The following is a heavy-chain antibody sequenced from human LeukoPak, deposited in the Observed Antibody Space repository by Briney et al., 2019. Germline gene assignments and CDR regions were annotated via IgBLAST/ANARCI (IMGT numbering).Heavy chain of an antibody. CDR2: IYYSGST. CDR3: ARVEGSGHYYYYYMDV. V-gene: IGHV4-39*07. CDR1: GGSISSSSYY. J-gene: IGHJ6*03. Sequence: SETLSLTCTVSGGSISSSSYYWGWIRQPPGKGLEWIGSIYYSGSTYYNPSLKSRVTISVDTSKNQFSLKLSSVTAADTAVYYCARVEGSGHYYYYYMDVWGKGTTVTVSS. D-gene: IGHD3-10*01.